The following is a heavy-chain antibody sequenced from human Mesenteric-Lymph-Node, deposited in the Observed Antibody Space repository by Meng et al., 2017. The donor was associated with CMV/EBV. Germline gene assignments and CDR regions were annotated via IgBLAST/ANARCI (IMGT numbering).Heavy chain of an antibody. CDR1: RFTFSSYW. V-gene: IGHV3-74*01. CDR3: ARSKTTYDFWSGSSLYYFDY. D-gene: IGHD3-3*01. CDR2: INSDGSGT. Sequence: GESLKISCAASRFTFSSYWMHWVRQAPGKGLVWVSRINSDGSGTIYADFVKGRFTMSRDNAKNTLYLQMNSLRAEDTAVYYCARSKTTYDFWSGSSLYYFDYWGQGTLVTVSS. J-gene: IGHJ4*02.